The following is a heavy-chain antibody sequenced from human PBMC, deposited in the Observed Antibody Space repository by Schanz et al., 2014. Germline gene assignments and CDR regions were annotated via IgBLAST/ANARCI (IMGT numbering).Heavy chain of an antibody. V-gene: IGHV3-13*01. Sequence: EVQLVESGGGLVQPGGSLRLSCAASGFTLSNSDMLWVRQGTGKGLEWVSTIGYLGDTYYPDSVKGRFTVSRDSGQNSLYLQMNSLRAGDTAVYYCAREEGWGIAAAGPKHYYYGMDVWGQGTTXTVSS. CDR1: GFTLSNSD. J-gene: IGHJ6*02. CDR3: AREEGWGIAAAGPKHYYYGMDV. D-gene: IGHD6-13*01. CDR2: IGYLGDT.